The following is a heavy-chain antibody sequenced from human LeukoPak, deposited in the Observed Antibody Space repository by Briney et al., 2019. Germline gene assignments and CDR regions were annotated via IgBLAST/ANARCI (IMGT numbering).Heavy chain of an antibody. Sequence: GGSLRLSCAASGFTFSSSEMNWVRQAPGKGLEWISYISSGGGTTYYADSVKGRFTISRDNSKNTLYLQMNSLRAEDTAVYYCARVNSGSYHGDYWGQGTLVTVSS. CDR2: ISSGGGTT. J-gene: IGHJ4*02. V-gene: IGHV3-48*03. D-gene: IGHD1-26*01. CDR1: GFTFSSSE. CDR3: ARVNSGSYHGDY.